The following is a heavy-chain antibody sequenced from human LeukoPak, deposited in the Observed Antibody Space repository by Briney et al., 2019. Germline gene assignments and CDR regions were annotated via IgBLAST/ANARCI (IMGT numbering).Heavy chain of an antibody. V-gene: IGHV3-23*01. D-gene: IGHD5-12*01. Sequence: GGSLRLSCAASGFTFSNYALTWVRQAPGKGLEWVSAVSGSGGSTYYADSVKGRFTISRDNSKNTVYLQVNSLRAEDTAVYYCAKDGVIVPTIRGYFDYWGQGTLVTVSS. CDR2: VSGSGGST. J-gene: IGHJ4*02. CDR1: GFTFSNYA. CDR3: AKDGVIVPTIRGYFDY.